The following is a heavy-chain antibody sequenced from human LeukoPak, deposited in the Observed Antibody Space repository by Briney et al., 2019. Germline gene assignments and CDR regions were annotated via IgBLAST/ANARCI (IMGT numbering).Heavy chain of an antibody. Sequence: GESLKISCKGSGYTFSNYWIGWVRQMPEKGLEWMGIIYPGDSDTRYSPSFQGQVTISADKSISTAYLQWGSLKASDTAMYYCARHTDTASPDYYFDYWGQGTLVTVSS. V-gene: IGHV5-51*01. CDR1: GYTFSNYW. J-gene: IGHJ4*02. CDR2: IYPGDSDT. D-gene: IGHD5-18*01. CDR3: ARHTDTASPDYYFDY.